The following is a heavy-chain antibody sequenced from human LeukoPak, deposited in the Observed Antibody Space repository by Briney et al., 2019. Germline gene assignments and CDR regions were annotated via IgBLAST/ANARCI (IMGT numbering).Heavy chain of an antibody. CDR3: ATYGSSGRLIVNEYFQH. Sequence: PGGSLRLSCAASGFTFSDYYMSWIRQAPGKGLEWVSYISSSSSYANYADSVKGRFTISRDNAKNSLYLQMNSLRAEDTAVYYCATYGSSGRLIVNEYFQHWGQGTLVTVFS. D-gene: IGHD6-19*01. CDR2: ISSSSSYA. V-gene: IGHV3-11*03. J-gene: IGHJ1*01. CDR1: GFTFSDYY.